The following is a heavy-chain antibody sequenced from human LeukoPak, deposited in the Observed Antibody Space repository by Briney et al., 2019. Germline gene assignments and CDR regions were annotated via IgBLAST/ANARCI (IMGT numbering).Heavy chain of an antibody. J-gene: IGHJ6*03. V-gene: IGHV1-69*13. D-gene: IGHD2-2*01. CDR2: IIPIFGTA. CDR3: ARDRPPDYCSSTSCYSYYMDV. Sequence: ASVKVSCKASGGIFSSYAISWVRQAPGQGLEWMGGIIPIFGTANYAQKFQGRVTITADESTSTAYMELSSLRSEDTAVYYCARDRPPDYCSSTSCYSYYMDVWGKGTTVTVSS. CDR1: GGIFSSYA.